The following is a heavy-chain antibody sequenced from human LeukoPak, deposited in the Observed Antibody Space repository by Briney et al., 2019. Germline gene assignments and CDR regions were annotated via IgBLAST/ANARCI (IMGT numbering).Heavy chain of an antibody. Sequence: SETLSLTCTVSGGSISSSSYYWGWIRQPPGKGLEWIGSIYYSGSTYYNPSLKSRVTISVDTSKNQFSLKLSSVTAADTAVYYCARDQDTAIVRQGGGESIWGQGTLVTVSS. D-gene: IGHD5-18*01. CDR3: ARDQDTAIVRQGGGESI. V-gene: IGHV4-39*07. CDR1: GGSISSSSYY. CDR2: IYYSGST. J-gene: IGHJ4*02.